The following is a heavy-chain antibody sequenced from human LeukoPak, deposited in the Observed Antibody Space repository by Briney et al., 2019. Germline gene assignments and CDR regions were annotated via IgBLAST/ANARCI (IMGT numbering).Heavy chain of an antibody. J-gene: IGHJ5*02. Sequence: ASVKVSCKASGYTFTSYYMHWVRQAPGQGLEWMGIINPSGVSTSYAQKFQGRVTMTRDTYTSTVYMELSSLRSEDTAVYYCARDRGVLGSGWTYNWFDPWGQGTLVTVSS. CDR1: GYTFTSYY. D-gene: IGHD6-19*01. CDR2: INPSGVST. CDR3: ARDRGVLGSGWTYNWFDP. V-gene: IGHV1-46*01.